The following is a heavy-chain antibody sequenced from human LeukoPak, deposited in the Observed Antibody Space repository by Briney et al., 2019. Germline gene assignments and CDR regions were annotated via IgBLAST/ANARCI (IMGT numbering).Heavy chain of an antibody. CDR2: IYYSGNT. Sequence: SETLSLTCTVSGGSINSYYWSWIRQPPGKGLEWIGYIYYSGNTNYNPSLKSRVTISVDTSKNQFSLKLSSVTAADTAVYYCARGGGLGYYYYYMDVWGKGTTVTISS. CDR3: ARGGGLGYYYYYMDV. D-gene: IGHD7-27*01. V-gene: IGHV4-59*01. CDR1: GGSINSYY. J-gene: IGHJ6*03.